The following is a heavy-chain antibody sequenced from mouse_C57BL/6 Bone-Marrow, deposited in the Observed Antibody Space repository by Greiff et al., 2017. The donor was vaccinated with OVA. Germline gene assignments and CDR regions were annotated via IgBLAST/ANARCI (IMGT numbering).Heavy chain of an antibody. J-gene: IGHJ3*01. CDR2: IYPRSGNT. CDR3: ARSPIYYYGSSFAY. CDR1: GYTFTSYG. Sequence: QVQLQQSGAELARPGASVKLSCTASGYTFTSYGISWVKQRTGQGLEWIGEIYPRSGNTYYNEKFKGKATLTADKSSSTAYMELRSLTSEDSAVYFCARSPIYYYGSSFAYWGQGTLVTVSA. D-gene: IGHD1-1*01. V-gene: IGHV1-81*01.